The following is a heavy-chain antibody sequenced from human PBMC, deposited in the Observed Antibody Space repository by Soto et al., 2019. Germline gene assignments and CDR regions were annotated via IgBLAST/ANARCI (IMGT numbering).Heavy chain of an antibody. CDR2: ISSDGNNK. J-gene: IGHJ5*02. V-gene: IGHV3-30*18. D-gene: IGHD4-17*01. CDR1: GFTFDSYG. CDR3: AKDLLPNTVTTCGS. Sequence: QEQLVESGGGVVQPGRSLRLSCAASGFTFDSYGMHWVRQAPGKGLEWVAVISSDGNNKYYADSVKGRFTISRDNFKNTLYLQMSSLRADDTAVYYCAKDLLPNTVTTCGSWGQGTLVTVSS.